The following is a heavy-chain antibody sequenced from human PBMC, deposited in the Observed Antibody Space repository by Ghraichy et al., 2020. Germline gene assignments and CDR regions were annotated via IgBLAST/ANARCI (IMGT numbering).Heavy chain of an antibody. CDR3: AKDVAGGYDPWVWFDP. Sequence: GGSLRLSCAASGFTFSSYAMSWVRQAPGKGLEWVSAISGSGGSTYYADSVKGRFTISRDNSKNTLYLQMNSLRAEDTAVYYCAKDVAGGYDPWVWFDPWGQGTLVTVSS. CDR2: ISGSGGST. CDR1: GFTFSSYA. J-gene: IGHJ5*02. D-gene: IGHD5-12*01. V-gene: IGHV3-23*01.